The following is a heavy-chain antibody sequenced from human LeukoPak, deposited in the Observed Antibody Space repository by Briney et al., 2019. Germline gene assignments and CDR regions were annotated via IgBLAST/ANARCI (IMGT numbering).Heavy chain of an antibody. CDR3: ARDYDFWSGYYSPTRGYFGY. Sequence: PGGSLRLSCAASGFTFSGSGMHWVRQAPGKGLEWVTFIRYDGSNKYHTDSVKGRFTISRDNSKNTLYLQMDSLRAEDTAVYYCARDYDFWSGYYSPTRGYFGYWGQGTLVTVSS. D-gene: IGHD3-3*01. CDR2: IRYDGSNK. J-gene: IGHJ4*02. V-gene: IGHV3-30*02. CDR1: GFTFSGSG.